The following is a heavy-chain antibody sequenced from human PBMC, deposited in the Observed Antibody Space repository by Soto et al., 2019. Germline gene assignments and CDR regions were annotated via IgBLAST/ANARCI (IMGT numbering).Heavy chain of an antibody. CDR2: IYWNDEK. CDR1: GSSLTTYAMG. J-gene: IGHJ4*01. V-gene: IGHV2-5*01. D-gene: IGHD2-21*02. CDR3: AQCLGGGNSCYFDY. Sequence: QITLKESGPTLVKPTQTLTLTCTFSGSSLTTYAMGVGWIRQPPGKALEWLALIYWNDEKRYRPSLNSRLTIAKDTSKNQVVLTMTNMDPEDTATYYCAQCLGGGNSCYFDYWGHGTLVSVSS.